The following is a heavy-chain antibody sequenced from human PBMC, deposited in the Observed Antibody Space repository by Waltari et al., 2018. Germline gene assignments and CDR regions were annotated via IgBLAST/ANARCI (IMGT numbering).Heavy chain of an antibody. J-gene: IGHJ5*02. Sequence: QLQLQESGPGLVTPSETLSLTCTAPGGSISRSRSYWGWIRKPPGKGLEWIGSISYSGITYYNTSLMSRVTISVDTSKNQFSLKLTSVIAAETAVFYCARFSKSANWIDPWGQGTLVTVSS. CDR3: ARFSKSANWIDP. CDR1: GGSISRSRSY. CDR2: ISYSGIT. V-gene: IGHV4-39*01. D-gene: IGHD3-3*02.